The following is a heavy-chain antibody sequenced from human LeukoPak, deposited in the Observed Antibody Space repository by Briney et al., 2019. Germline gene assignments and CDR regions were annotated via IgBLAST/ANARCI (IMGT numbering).Heavy chain of an antibody. CDR1: GGSISSSNW. V-gene: IGHV4-4*02. Sequence: SEALSLTCAVSGGSISSSNWWSWVRQPPGKGLEWIGEIHHSGTTDYNPSLKSRITISVDMSENRFSLKLSSVTATDTAVYYCARDCSGGSCYGAFDIWGQGTMVTVSS. CDR2: IHHSGTT. CDR3: ARDCSGGSCYGAFDI. D-gene: IGHD2-15*01. J-gene: IGHJ3*02.